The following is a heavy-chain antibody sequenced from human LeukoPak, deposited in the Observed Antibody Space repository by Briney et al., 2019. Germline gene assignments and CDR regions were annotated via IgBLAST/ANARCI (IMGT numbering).Heavy chain of an antibody. J-gene: IGHJ4*02. CDR3: AKEARMYSTGWYKDH. CDR2: INPNNGDT. V-gene: IGHV1-2*02. D-gene: IGHD6-19*01. CDR1: GYKFTGYY. Sequence: GASVKVSCKASGYKFTGYYMHWVRQAPGQGLEWVGWINPNNGDTKYAQKFQGRVTMTRETSITTAYMELSRLRFDDTAKFYCAKEARMYSTGWYKDHWGQGTLVTVSS.